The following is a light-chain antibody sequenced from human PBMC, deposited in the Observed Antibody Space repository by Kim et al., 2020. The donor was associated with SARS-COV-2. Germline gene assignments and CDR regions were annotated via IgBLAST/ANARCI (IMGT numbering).Light chain of an antibody. CDR2: GAS. CDR1: QTITSN. J-gene: IGKJ4*01. Sequence: EIVMTQSPATLSVSPGERATLFCRASQTITSNLAWYQQKPGQAPRLLIYGASTRATGIPARFSGSGSGTEFTLTVTSLQSEDFAVYYCQHYSDWPLTLGGGTKVDIK. CDR3: QHYSDWPLT. V-gene: IGKV3-15*01.